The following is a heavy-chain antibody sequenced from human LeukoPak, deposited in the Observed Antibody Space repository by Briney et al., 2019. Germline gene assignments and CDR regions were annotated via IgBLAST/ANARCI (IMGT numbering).Heavy chain of an antibody. V-gene: IGHV3-21*01. CDR2: ISSSSSYI. D-gene: IGHD6-19*01. Sequence: GGSLRLSCAASGFTFSSYTMNWVRRAPGKGLEWVSSISSSSSYIYYADSVKGRFTISRDNAKNSLYLQMNSLRAEDMAVYYCARDPGGYSSGGELDVWGKGTTVTVSS. CDR1: GFTFSSYT. CDR3: ARDPGGYSSGGELDV. J-gene: IGHJ6*04.